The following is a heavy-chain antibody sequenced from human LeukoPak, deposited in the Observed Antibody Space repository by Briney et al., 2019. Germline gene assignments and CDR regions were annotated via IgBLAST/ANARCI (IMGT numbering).Heavy chain of an antibody. J-gene: IGHJ4*02. CDR3: ARRGDCSSTNCPFDY. V-gene: IGHV3-21*01. Sequence: GGSLRLSCAASGFTFSSYSMNWVRQAPGKGLEWVSSISSSSSYIYYADSVKGRFTISRDNAKNSLYLQMNSLRAEDTAVYYCARRGDCSSTNCPFDYWGQGTLVTVSS. CDR2: ISSSSSYI. D-gene: IGHD2-2*01. CDR1: GFTFSSYS.